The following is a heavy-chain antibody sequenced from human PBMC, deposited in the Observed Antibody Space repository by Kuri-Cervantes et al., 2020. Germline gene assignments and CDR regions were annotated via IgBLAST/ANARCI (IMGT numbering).Heavy chain of an antibody. Sequence: ASVKVSCKASGYTFTSYDINWVRQAPGQRLEWMGWINAGNGNTKYSQKFQGRVTITRDTSASTAYMELSSLRSEDTAVYYCARGPAPDVGHFDYWGQGTLVTVSS. CDR2: INAGNGNT. J-gene: IGHJ4*02. CDR1: GYTFTSYD. CDR3: ARGPAPDVGHFDY. D-gene: IGHD1-26*01. V-gene: IGHV1-3*01.